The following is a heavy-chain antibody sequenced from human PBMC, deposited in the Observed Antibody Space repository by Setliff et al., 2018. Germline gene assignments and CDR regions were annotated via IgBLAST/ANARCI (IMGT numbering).Heavy chain of an antibody. D-gene: IGHD5-18*01. CDR2: IWSHGGLK. J-gene: IGHJ4*02. CDR3: AKDLGNTYGRENFFDS. V-gene: IGHV3-33*06. CDR1: GFTFSSYG. Sequence: GGSLRLSCAASGFTFSSYGMHWVRQAPGKGLEWVAGIWSHGGLKSYVDSVKGRFTIARDNSKNTLYLEMSSLRAEDTAVYYCAKDLGNTYGRENFFDSWGQGTLVTVSS.